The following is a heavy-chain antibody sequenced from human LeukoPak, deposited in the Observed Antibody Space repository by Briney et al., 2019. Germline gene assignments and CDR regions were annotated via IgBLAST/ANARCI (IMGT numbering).Heavy chain of an antibody. D-gene: IGHD5-18*01. CDR2: IYTCGST. Sequence: SSETLSLTCTVSGGSISSGSYYWSWIRQPAGKGLEWIGRIYTCGSTNYNPSLKSRVTISVDTSKNQFSLKLSSVTAADTAVYYCARSIMDTAMVADFDYWGQGTLVTVSS. CDR3: ARSIMDTAMVADFDY. V-gene: IGHV4-61*02. CDR1: GGSISSGSYY. J-gene: IGHJ4*02.